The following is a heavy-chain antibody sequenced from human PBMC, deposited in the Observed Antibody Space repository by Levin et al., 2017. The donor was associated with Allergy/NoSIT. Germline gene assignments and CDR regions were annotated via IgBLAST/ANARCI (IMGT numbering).Heavy chain of an antibody. CDR1: RGPFTNYQ. V-gene: IGHV4-34*01. D-gene: IGHD3-22*01. CDR2: INHSGTT. CDR3: ARGDPTSHFYTSSGKRSDY. J-gene: IGHJ4*02. Sequence: SETLSLTCGVSRGPFTNYQWTWIRQSPVRGLEWIGEINHSGTTKYNPSLKSRLTMSVDTSKNQFSLNLKSMTGADTGVYYCARGDPTSHFYTSSGKRSDYWGQGTLVTVSS.